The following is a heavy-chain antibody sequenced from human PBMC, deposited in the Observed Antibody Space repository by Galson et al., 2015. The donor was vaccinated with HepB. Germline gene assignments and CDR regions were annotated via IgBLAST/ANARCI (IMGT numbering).Heavy chain of an antibody. Sequence: SLRLSCAASGFTFTDHWMSWVRQTPRRGLEWVTNLNQHGNEKYYADSVKGRFSISRDNAKNSLYLQMNSLIDEDTAVYYCVRDAFGGYDFWGQGTTVIASS. J-gene: IGHJ3*01. CDR2: LNQHGNEK. CDR1: GFTFTDHW. CDR3: VRDAFGGYDF. V-gene: IGHV3-7*03. D-gene: IGHD3-22*01.